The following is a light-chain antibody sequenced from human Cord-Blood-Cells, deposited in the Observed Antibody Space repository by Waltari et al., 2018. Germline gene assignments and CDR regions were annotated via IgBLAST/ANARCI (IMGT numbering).Light chain of an antibody. J-gene: IGLJ2*01. CDR1: SSDVGGYNY. V-gene: IGLV2-14*01. Sequence: QSALTQPASVSGSSGQSITISCTGPSSDVGGYNYVSWSQQHPGKAPKLKIYDVSNRPSGGSNRFSGSKSGNTASLTISGLQAEDEADYYCSSYTSSSTYVVFGGGTKLTVL. CDR2: DVS. CDR3: SSYTSSSTYVV.